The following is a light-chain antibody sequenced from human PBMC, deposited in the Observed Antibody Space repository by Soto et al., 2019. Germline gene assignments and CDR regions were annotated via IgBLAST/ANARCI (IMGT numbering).Light chain of an antibody. CDR1: QSVSTSF. J-gene: IGKJ1*01. V-gene: IGKV3-20*01. CDR2: GAS. CDR3: QQYVTSPWA. Sequence: EIALTQSPGTLSLSPGETVTLSCRASQSVSTSFLAWYQQKPGQAPRLLIYGASNRATGFPDRFSGSGSGTDFTLTISRLEPEDFAVYYCQQYVTSPWAFGQGTKVAIE.